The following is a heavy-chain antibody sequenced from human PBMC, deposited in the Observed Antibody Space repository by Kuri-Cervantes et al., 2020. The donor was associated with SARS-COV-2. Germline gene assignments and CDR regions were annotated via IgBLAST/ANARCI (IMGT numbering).Heavy chain of an antibody. CDR2: INDAGTTT. Sequence: LSLTCAASGFSLSDYVMTWVRQAPGKGLEWVSIINDAGTTTHYADSVKGRFTISRDNSKNTVYLQMNNLEVEDTAVYFCATGFTSVWFRPLAYWGQGTLVTVSS. V-gene: IGHV3-23*01. CDR1: GFSLSDYV. CDR3: ATGFTSVWFRPLAY. D-gene: IGHD3-10*01. J-gene: IGHJ4*02.